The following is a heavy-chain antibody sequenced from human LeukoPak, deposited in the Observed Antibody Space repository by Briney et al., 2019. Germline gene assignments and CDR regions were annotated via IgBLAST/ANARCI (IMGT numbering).Heavy chain of an antibody. CDR3: ARVEYYYDSSGYYLYYFDY. Sequence: SETLSLTCTVSGAPITRYYWSWIRQPPGKGLEWIGYIYYTGSANYNPSLKSRVSISVDTSKNQFSLRLSSVTAADTAVYYCARVEYYYDSSGYYLYYFDYWGQGTLVTVSS. CDR1: GAPITRYY. J-gene: IGHJ4*02. D-gene: IGHD3-22*01. V-gene: IGHV4-59*12. CDR2: IYYTGSA.